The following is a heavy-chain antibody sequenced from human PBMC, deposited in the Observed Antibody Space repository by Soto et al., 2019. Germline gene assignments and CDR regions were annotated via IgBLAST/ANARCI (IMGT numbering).Heavy chain of an antibody. V-gene: IGHV1-69*13. J-gene: IGHJ4*02. CDR3: ASPPKGRWLHLNYFDY. Sequence: GASVKVSCKASGGTFSSYAISWVRQAPGQGLEWMGGIIPIFGTANYAQKFQGRVTITADESTSTAYMELSSLRSEDTAVYYCASPPKGRWLHLNYFDYWGQGTLVTVSS. D-gene: IGHD5-12*01. CDR2: IIPIFGTA. CDR1: GGTFSSYA.